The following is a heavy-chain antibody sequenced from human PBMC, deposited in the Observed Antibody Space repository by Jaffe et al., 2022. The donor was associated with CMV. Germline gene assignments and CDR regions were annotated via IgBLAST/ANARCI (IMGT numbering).Heavy chain of an antibody. V-gene: IGHV4-59*01. J-gene: IGHJ4*02. CDR2: IYYSGST. D-gene: IGHD6-13*01. CDR1: GGSISSYY. Sequence: QVQLQESGPGLVKPSETLSLTCTVSGGSISSYYWSWIRQPPGKGLEWIGYIYYSGSTNYNPSLKSRVTISVDTSKNQFSLKLSSVTAADTAVYYCARARADSSSWYGGGGDFDYWGQGTLVTVSS. CDR3: ARARADSSSWYGGGGDFDY.